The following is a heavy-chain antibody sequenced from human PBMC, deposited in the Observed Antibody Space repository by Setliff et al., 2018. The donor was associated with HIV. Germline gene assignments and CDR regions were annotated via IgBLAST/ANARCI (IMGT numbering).Heavy chain of an antibody. D-gene: IGHD2-21*01. J-gene: IGHJ3*01. CDR1: GFIFSSYG. Sequence: GGSLRLSCAASGFIFSSYGMHWVRQAPGKGLEWVAVIWYGGSNKYYADSVKGRFTISRDNSKNTLYLQMNSLRAEDTAVYYCARDGGWGLRGGVDVWGQGTMVTVSS. CDR3: ARDGGWGLRGGVDV. V-gene: IGHV3-33*01. CDR2: IWYGGSNK.